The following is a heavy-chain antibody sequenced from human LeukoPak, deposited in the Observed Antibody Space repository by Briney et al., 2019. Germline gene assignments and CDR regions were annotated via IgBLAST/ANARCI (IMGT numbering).Heavy chain of an antibody. CDR1: GGSISSGDXX. V-gene: IGHV4-30-4*01. J-gene: IGHJ4*02. D-gene: IGHD4-17*01. CDR2: IYYSGST. Sequence: SETLSLTCTVSGGSISSGDXXXXWIRQPPGXGXXXIGYIYYSGSTYYNXXLKXXXTISVDTSKNQFSLKLSSMTAADTAVYYCARFSDYVPNHFDYWGQGTLVTVSS. CDR3: ARFSDYVPNHFDY.